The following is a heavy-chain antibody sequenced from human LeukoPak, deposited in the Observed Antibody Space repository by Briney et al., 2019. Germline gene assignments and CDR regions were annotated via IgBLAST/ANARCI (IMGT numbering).Heavy chain of an antibody. CDR2: IYSGGST. Sequence: GGSLRLFCAASGFTLSSKYMSWVRQAAGKGLEGVAVIYSGGSTYYADALKGTVTISRDKSKNTLYPQMNSLRAEDTAVYYCARESKQWLAYAFDILGQGTMVTVSS. V-gene: IGHV3-66*01. J-gene: IGHJ3*02. CDR1: GFTLSSKY. D-gene: IGHD6-19*01. CDR3: ARESKQWLAYAFDI.